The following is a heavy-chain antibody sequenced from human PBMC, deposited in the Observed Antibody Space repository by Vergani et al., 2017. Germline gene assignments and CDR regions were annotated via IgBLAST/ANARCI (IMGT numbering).Heavy chain of an antibody. CDR2: IHHSGDT. D-gene: IGHD3-10*01. CDR1: DSSIMTNPY. V-gene: IGHV4-38-2*01. CDR3: ARHRGSGGFFPSSYFYGMDV. Sequence: QVQLQESGPGLVKPSETLTLTCDVSDSSIMTNPYWGWFRQSPGKGLEWIGCIHHSGDTHYNSSLKSRVSISIVSSSKFSLSLTSVTAADTAIYYFARHRGSGGFFPSSYFYGMDVWVHGTTVTVSS. J-gene: IGHJ6*02.